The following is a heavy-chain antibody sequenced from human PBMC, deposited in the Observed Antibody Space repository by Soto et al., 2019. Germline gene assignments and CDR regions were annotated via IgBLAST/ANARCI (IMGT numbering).Heavy chain of an antibody. J-gene: IGHJ4*02. Sequence: EVQLLESGGGLVQPGGSLRLSCAASGFTFSSYAMNWVRQAPGKGLEWVSVISGSGGSTYYADSVKGRFTISRDNSKNTLYLQMKSLGAEDTAVYYCAKRASGSYFDYWGQGTLVTASS. CDR1: GFTFSSYA. CDR3: AKRASGSYFDY. V-gene: IGHV3-23*01. CDR2: ISGSGGST. D-gene: IGHD3-10*01.